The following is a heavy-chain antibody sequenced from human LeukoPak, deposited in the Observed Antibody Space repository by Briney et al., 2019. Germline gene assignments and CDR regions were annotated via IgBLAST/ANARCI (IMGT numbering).Heavy chain of an antibody. D-gene: IGHD2-15*01. CDR1: GGSISSGGYY. CDR2: IYYSGST. V-gene: IGHV4-31*03. CDR3: ARGYCSGGSCYSGLFDY. Sequence: SQTLSLTCTDSGGSISSGGYYWSWIHQHPGKGLEWIGYIYYSGSTYYNPSLKSRVTISVDTSKNQFSLKLSSVTAADTAVYYCARGYCSGGSCYSGLFDYWGQGTLVTVSS. J-gene: IGHJ4*02.